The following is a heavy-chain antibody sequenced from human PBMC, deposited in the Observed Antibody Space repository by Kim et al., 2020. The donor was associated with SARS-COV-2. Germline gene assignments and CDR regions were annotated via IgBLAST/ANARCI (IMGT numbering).Heavy chain of an antibody. CDR1: GGTFSSYA. J-gene: IGHJ6*03. Sequence: SVKVSCKASGGTFSSYAISWVRQAPGQGLEWMGGIIPIFGTANYAQKFQGRVTITADESTSTAYMELSSLRSEDTAVYYCAREHGNLYNWNPYYMDVWGKGTTVTVSS. CDR2: IIPIFGTA. CDR3: AREHGNLYNWNPYYMDV. V-gene: IGHV1-69*13. D-gene: IGHD1-20*01.